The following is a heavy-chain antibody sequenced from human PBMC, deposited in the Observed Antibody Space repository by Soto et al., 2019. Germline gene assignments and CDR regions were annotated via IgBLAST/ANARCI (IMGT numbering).Heavy chain of an antibody. V-gene: IGHV3-23*01. CDR3: AKDRNVLRFLEWLLYFDY. D-gene: IGHD3-3*01. J-gene: IGHJ4*02. CDR1: GFTFSSYA. CDR2: ISGSGGST. Sequence: EVQLLESGGGLVQPGGSLRLSCAASGFTFSSYAMSWVRQAPGKGLEWVSAISGSGGSTYYADSVKGRFTISRDNSKNTLFMHMNSLRAEDTAVYYCAKDRNVLRFLEWLLYFDYWGQGTLVTVSS.